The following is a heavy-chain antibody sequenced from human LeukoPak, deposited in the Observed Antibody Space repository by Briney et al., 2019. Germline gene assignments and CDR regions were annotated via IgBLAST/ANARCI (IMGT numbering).Heavy chain of an antibody. CDR3: ARGRSRDCSPSCHILDDY. CDR1: GYIFTDYY. V-gene: IGHV1-2*01. Sequence: ASVKVSCKASGYIFTDYYMHXXRQAPXQGXXXXXXXXXNSXXTXXAXKFXGRXTXXRXTSISTAFLELSSLRSDDTALYFCARGRSRDCSPSCHILDDYWGQGTLVTVSS. D-gene: IGHD2-2*02. J-gene: IGHJ4*02. CDR2: XXXNSXXT.